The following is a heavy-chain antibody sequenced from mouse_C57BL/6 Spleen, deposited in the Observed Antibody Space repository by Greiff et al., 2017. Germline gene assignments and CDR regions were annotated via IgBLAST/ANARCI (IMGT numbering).Heavy chain of an antibody. V-gene: IGHV1-82*01. CDR3: AREGNSYYFDY. CDR1: GYAFSSSW. J-gene: IGHJ2*01. CDR2: IYPGDGDT. Sequence: LVESGPELVKPGASVKISCKASGYAFSSSWMNWVKQRPGKGLEWIGRIYPGDGDTNYNGKFKGKATLTADKSSSTAYMQLSSLTSEDSAVYFCAREGNSYYFDYWGQGTTLTVSS.